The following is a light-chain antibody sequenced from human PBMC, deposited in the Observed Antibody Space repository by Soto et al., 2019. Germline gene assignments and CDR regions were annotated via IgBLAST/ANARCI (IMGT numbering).Light chain of an antibody. CDR3: QQCSTSPLT. CDR2: SVS. CDR1: QSVNSC. J-gene: IGKJ1*01. Sequence: DIQMTQSPSTLSAYVGDRVTITCRASQSVNSCLTWYQQKPGRAPKLPIYSVSNLESGVPSRFSGSGSGTEFTLTISSLQPDDFATYYCQQCSTSPLTFGQGTKVEMK. V-gene: IGKV1-5*01.